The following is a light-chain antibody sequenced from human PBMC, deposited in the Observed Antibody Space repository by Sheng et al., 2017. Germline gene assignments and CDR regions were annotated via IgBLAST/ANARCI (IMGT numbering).Light chain of an antibody. Sequence: DIQMTQSPSSLSASVGVRVNITCRASQTIDIYLNWYQQKPGKAPKLLIHDASYLQTGVPSRFTGSGSGTDFTLTISSLQPEDIATYYCQQYDNVRSTFGPGTKVEIK. CDR1: QTIDIY. CDR2: DAS. J-gene: IGKJ3*01. V-gene: IGKV1-33*01. CDR3: QQYDNVRST.